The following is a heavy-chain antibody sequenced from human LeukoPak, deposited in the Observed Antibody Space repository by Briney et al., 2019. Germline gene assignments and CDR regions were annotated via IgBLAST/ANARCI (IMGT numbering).Heavy chain of an antibody. Sequence: GGSLRLSCAASGFISRSYWMHWVRQPPGKGLVWVARINGDGKSTNYADPVKGRFTISRDNAKNTLYLQMNSLTVDDTAVYYCATVGMGATIGYWGQGTLVTVSS. CDR3: ATVGMGATIGY. CDR1: GFISRSYW. CDR2: INGDGKST. J-gene: IGHJ4*02. V-gene: IGHV3-74*01. D-gene: IGHD1-26*01.